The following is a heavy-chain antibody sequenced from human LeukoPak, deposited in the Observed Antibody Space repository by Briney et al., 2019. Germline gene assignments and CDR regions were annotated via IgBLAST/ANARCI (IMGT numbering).Heavy chain of an antibody. CDR2: INPNSGGT. Sequence: GASVKVSCKASGYTFTGYYMHWVRQAPGQGLEWMGWINPNSGGTNYAQKFQGRVTMTRDTSISTAYMELSRLRSDDTAVYYCARSASLYDSSGYYWGDYWGQGTLVTVSS. V-gene: IGHV1-2*02. CDR3: ARSASLYDSSGYYWGDY. J-gene: IGHJ4*02. D-gene: IGHD3-22*01. CDR1: GYTFTGYY.